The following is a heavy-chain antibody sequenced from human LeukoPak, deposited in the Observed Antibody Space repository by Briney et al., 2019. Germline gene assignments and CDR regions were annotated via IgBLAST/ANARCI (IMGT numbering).Heavy chain of an antibody. Sequence: ASVKVSCKASGGTLSSYAISWVRQAPGQGLEWMGGIIPIFGTANYAQKFQGRVTITADESTSTAYMELSSLRSEDTAVYYCARTYYDFWSGYSGPFDYWGQGTLVTVSS. CDR1: GGTLSSYA. CDR3: ARTYYDFWSGYSGPFDY. CDR2: IIPIFGTA. V-gene: IGHV1-69*13. J-gene: IGHJ4*02. D-gene: IGHD3-3*01.